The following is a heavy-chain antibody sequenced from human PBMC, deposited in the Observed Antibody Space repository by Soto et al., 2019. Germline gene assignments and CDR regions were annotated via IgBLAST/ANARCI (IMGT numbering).Heavy chain of an antibody. D-gene: IGHD6-19*01. J-gene: IGHJ4*02. CDR1: GTSISSNFW. CDR3: ARHVGVAGTRGFDY. CDR2: AHPSGTT. Sequence: QVQLQESGPGLVKPSGTLSLTCAVSGTSISSNFWWSWVRQPPGKGLEWIGEAHPSGTTNYNPSLESRVTLSVDKSNNQLSLNLNSLTAADAAVFFCARHVGVAGTRGFDYWGQGVLVAVSS. V-gene: IGHV4-4*02.